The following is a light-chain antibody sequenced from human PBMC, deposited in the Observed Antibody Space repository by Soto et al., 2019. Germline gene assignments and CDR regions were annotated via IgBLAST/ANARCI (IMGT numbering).Light chain of an antibody. V-gene: IGKV3-15*01. CDR2: GAS. J-gene: IGKJ1*01. CDR3: QQYNTWLWT. CDR1: QSINAH. Sequence: EVVMTQSPATLSVSPGERVTLSCRASQSINAHLAWYQQKPGQAPRLLIHGASTRATGIPARFIGSGYGTEFILTISSLQSEDFAVYYCQQYNTWLWTFGQGTKVELQ.